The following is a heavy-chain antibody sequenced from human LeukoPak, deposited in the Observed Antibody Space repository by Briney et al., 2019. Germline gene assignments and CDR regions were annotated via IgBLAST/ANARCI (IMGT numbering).Heavy chain of an antibody. J-gene: IGHJ5*02. V-gene: IGHV3-7*01. CDR3: ARDDCSSFSCYHNWFDP. D-gene: IGHD2-2*01. Sequence: GGSLRLSCAASGFAFISYWMSWVRQAPGKGLEWVANTKQDGSEKYYVDSVKGRFTISRDNAKNSLYLQMNSLRAEDTAVYYCARDDCSSFSCYHNWFDPWGQGTRVTVSS. CDR1: GFAFISYW. CDR2: TKQDGSEK.